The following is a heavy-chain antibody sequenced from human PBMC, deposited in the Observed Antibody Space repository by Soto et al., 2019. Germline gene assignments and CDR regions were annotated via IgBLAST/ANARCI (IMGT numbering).Heavy chain of an antibody. CDR3: ARAPGSAGKFSYGMDV. D-gene: IGHD6-13*01. J-gene: IGHJ6*02. CDR2: TYYRSKWYN. Sequence: SQTLSLTCAISGDSVSSNSAAWNWIRQSPSRGLEWLGRTYYRSKWYNDYAVSVKSRITINPDTSKNQFSLQLNSVTPEDTAVYYCARAPGSAGKFSYGMDVWGQGTTVTVSS. CDR1: GDSVSSNSAA. V-gene: IGHV6-1*01.